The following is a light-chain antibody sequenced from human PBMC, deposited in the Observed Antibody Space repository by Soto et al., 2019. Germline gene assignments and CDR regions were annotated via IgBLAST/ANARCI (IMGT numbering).Light chain of an antibody. CDR2: DAS. CDR3: QLSDSFPCT. CDR1: KTITAW. J-gene: IGKJ1*01. V-gene: IGKV1-5*01. Sequence: DIRVTQSPPTLSASVGYRVTIRCRASKTITAWMAWYQQKPGKAPKRLVYDASTLQSCVATRFRGSGSGTEFTLIICCLQPEDSAPYCSQLSDSFPCTFADGSKV.